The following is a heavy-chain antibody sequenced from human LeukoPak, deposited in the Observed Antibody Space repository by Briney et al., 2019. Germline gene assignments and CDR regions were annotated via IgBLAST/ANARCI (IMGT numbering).Heavy chain of an antibody. D-gene: IGHD6-19*01. J-gene: IGHJ5*02. CDR1: GFTFTSSA. V-gene: IGHV1-58*02. CDR3: AAWTASGSSDWYVP. Sequence: ASVKVSCKASGFTFTSSAMQWVRQARGQRLEWTGWIVVGSGNTNYAQKFQERVTITRDMSTSTAYMELSSLRSEDTAVYYCAAWTASGSSDWYVPWGQGTLVTVSS. CDR2: IVVGSGNT.